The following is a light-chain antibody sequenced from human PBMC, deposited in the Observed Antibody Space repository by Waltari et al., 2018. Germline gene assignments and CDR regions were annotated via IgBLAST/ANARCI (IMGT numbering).Light chain of an antibody. CDR2: EGS. J-gene: IGLJ3*02. V-gene: IGLV2-23*01. CDR3: CSYAGSSTWV. CDR1: SSDVGSYNL. Sequence: QSALTQPASVSGFRGQSITISCTGTSSDVGSYNLVSWYQQHPGKAPKLMIYEGSKRPSGVSNRFSCSKSGNTASLTISGSQADDEADYYCCSYAGSSTWVFGGGTKVTVL.